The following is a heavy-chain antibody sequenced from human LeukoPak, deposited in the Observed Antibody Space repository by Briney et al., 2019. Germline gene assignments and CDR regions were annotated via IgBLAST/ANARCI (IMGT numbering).Heavy chain of an antibody. J-gene: IGHJ4*02. CDR1: GFTFSSYA. CDR3: ANLDYVAYFDY. CDR2: ISGSGGST. D-gene: IGHD4-17*01. V-gene: IGHV3-23*01. Sequence: AGGSLRLSCAASGFTFSSYAMSWVRQAPGKGLEWVSAISGSGGSTYYADSVKGRFTISRDNPKNTLYLQMNSLRAEDTAVYYCANLDYVAYFDYWGQGTLVTVSS.